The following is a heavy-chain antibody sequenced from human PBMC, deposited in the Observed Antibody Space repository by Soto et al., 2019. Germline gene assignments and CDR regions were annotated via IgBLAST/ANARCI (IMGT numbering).Heavy chain of an antibody. CDR3: AKDMARLRLFPSYYYYYGMDV. D-gene: IGHD5-12*01. CDR1: GFTFDDYT. J-gene: IGHJ6*02. Sequence: GGSLRLSCAASGFTFDDYTMHWVRQAPGKGLEWVSLISWDGGSTYYADSVKGRFTISRDNSKNSLYLQMNSLRTEDTALYYCAKDMARLRLFPSYYYYYGMDVWGQGTTVTVSS. CDR2: ISWDGGST. V-gene: IGHV3-43*01.